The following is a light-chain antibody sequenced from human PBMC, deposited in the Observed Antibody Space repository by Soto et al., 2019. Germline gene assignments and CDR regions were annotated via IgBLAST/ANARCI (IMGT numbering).Light chain of an antibody. J-gene: IGKJ2*01. CDR1: QSMSSY. CDR2: AAS. V-gene: IGKV1-39*01. Sequence: DIQMTQSPSSLSASVGDRVTITCRASQSMSSYLNWYQQKPGKAPKLLIYAASSLQSGVPSRFSGSGSGTDFTLTISSLQPEDFATYYCHQSYSTPMYTFGQGTKREIK. CDR3: HQSYSTPMYT.